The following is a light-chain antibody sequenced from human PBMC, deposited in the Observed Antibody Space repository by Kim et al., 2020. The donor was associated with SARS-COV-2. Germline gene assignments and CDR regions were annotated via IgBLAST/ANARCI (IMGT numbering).Light chain of an antibody. J-gene: IGLJ3*02. Sequence: QSALTQPASVSGSPGQSITISCTGTSSDVGGYNYVSWYQQHPGKAPKLMIYDVSKRSSGVSNRFSGSKSGNTASLTISGLQAEDEADYYCSSYTSSSTRVFGGGTQLTVL. CDR3: SSYTSSSTRV. CDR2: DVS. V-gene: IGLV2-14*01. CDR1: SSDVGGYNY.